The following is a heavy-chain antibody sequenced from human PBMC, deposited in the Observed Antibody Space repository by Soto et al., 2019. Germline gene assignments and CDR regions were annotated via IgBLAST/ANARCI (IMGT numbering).Heavy chain of an antibody. V-gene: IGHV2-5*01. Sequence: QITLKESGPTLVKPTQTLTVTCTFSGFSLNTSGMGVGWIRQPPGKALEWFALIYWNDDKYYSPSLKSRLTITKDTSKNPVFLTMTNMGPVDAATYYCAHTWYSSSSIYFDYWGQGTLVTVSS. D-gene: IGHD6-6*01. CDR1: GFSLNTSGMG. CDR2: IYWNDDK. CDR3: AHTWYSSSSIYFDY. J-gene: IGHJ4*02.